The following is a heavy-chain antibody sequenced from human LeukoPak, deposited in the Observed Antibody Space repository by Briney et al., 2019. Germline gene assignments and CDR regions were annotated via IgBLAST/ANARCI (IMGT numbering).Heavy chain of an antibody. CDR1: GYTFTGYY. V-gene: IGHV1-2*02. CDR2: INPNSGGT. D-gene: IGHD3-3*01. Sequence: ASVKVSCKASGYTFTGYYMHWVRQAPGQGLEWMGWINPNSGGTNYAQKFQGRVTMTRDTSISTAYMELSRLRSDDTAVYYCARAGVVSTTLNQNWFDPWGQGTLVTVSS. J-gene: IGHJ5*02. CDR3: ARAGVVSTTLNQNWFDP.